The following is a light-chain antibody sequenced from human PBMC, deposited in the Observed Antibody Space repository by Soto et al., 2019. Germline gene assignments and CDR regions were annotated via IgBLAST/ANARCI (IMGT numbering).Light chain of an antibody. CDR3: QQCNRYPIT. V-gene: IGKV1-5*01. J-gene: IGKJ5*01. Sequence: DIQMTQSPSTLSASVGDRVTITCRASQSISDWLAWYQPKPGKATKLLIYVASILESGVPPRFIVSGPGTEFTLTITRLHPDDSATYYCQQCNRYPITFGQGTRLEI. CDR2: VAS. CDR1: QSISDW.